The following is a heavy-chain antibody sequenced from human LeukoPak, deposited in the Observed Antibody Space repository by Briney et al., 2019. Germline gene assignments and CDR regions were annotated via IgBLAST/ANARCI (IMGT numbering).Heavy chain of an antibody. V-gene: IGHV3-48*04. Sequence: PGGSLRLSCAASGFTFSSYSMNWVRQAPGKGLEWVSYISSSSSTIYYAGSVKGRFTISRDNAKNSLYLQMNSLRVEDSAVYYCARDLVYCSGGSCYQRAFDYWGQGTLVTVPS. D-gene: IGHD2-15*01. CDR3: ARDLVYCSGGSCYQRAFDY. CDR1: GFTFSSYS. CDR2: ISSSSSTI. J-gene: IGHJ4*02.